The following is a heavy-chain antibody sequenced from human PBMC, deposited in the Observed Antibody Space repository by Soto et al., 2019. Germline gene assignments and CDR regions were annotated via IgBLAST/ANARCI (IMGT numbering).Heavy chain of an antibody. Sequence: EVQLVESGGGLVKPGGSLRLSCAASGFTFSNAWMNWVRKAPGKGLEWVGRIKSKTDGGTTDYAAPVKGRFTISRDDSKNTLYLQMNSLKTEDTAVYYCTTMVRGVMGFDPWGQGTLVTVSS. V-gene: IGHV3-15*07. D-gene: IGHD3-10*01. CDR3: TTMVRGVMGFDP. CDR2: IKSKTDGGTT. J-gene: IGHJ5*02. CDR1: GFTFSNAW.